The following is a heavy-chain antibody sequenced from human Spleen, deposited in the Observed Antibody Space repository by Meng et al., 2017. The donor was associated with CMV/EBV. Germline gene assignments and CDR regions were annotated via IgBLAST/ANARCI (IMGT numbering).Heavy chain of an antibody. CDR3: ARERMWGGLERSGWYYYGLDV. CDR2: ISSSSSYI. D-gene: IGHD6-19*01. V-gene: IGHV3-21*04. CDR1: GFTFSSYS. Sequence: GESLKISCAASGFTFSSYSMNWVRQAPGKGLERVSSISSSSSYIYSADTVKGRFTISRDNAKKSLYLQMNSLRADDTAVYYGARERMWGGLERSGWYYYGLDVWGQGTTVTVSS. J-gene: IGHJ6*02.